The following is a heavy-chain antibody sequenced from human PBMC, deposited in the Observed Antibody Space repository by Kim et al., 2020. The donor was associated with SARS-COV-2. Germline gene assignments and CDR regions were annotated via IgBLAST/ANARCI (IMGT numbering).Heavy chain of an antibody. CDR1: GDNFKSYV. Sequence: SVKVSCKASGDNFKSYVITWVRQAPGQGLEWMGDIIPVFGTPNYAPRFQGRVTITADESTNTAYMELSSLKSDDTAGYYCAREWQLFLDFWGQGSLVTV. D-gene: IGHD1-1*01. V-gene: IGHV1-69*13. CDR2: IIPVFGTP. J-gene: IGHJ4*02. CDR3: AREWQLFLDF.